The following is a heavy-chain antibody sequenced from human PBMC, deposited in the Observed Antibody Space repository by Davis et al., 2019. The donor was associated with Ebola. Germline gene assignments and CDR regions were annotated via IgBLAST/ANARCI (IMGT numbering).Heavy chain of an antibody. D-gene: IGHD4-17*01. V-gene: IGHV3-33*06. CDR3: AKEDKVSDYFYYYYGMDV. Sequence: PGGSLRLSCAASGFTFSSYAMHWVRQAPGKGLEWVAVIWYDGSNKYYADSVKGRFTISRDNSKNTLYLQMNSLRAEDTAVYYCAKEDKVSDYFYYYYGMDVWGQGTTVTVSS. J-gene: IGHJ6*02. CDR2: IWYDGSNK. CDR1: GFTFSSYA.